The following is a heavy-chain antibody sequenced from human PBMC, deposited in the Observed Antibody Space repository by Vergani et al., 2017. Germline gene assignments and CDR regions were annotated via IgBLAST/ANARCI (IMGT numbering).Heavy chain of an antibody. V-gene: IGHV3-11*01. CDR1: GFTFSDYY. Sequence: QVQLVESGGGLVKPGGSLRLSCAASGFTFSDYYMSWIRQAPGKGLEWVSYISSSGSTIYYADSVKGRFTISRDNSKNSLYLQMNSLRAEDTAVYYCARPGGASFWSGDYTSTGGMDVWGKGTTVTVSS. J-gene: IGHJ6*03. CDR3: ARPGGASFWSGDYTSTGGMDV. CDR2: ISSSGSTI. D-gene: IGHD3-3*01.